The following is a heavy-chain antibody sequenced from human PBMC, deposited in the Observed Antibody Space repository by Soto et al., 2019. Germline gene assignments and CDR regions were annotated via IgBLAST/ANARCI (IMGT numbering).Heavy chain of an antibody. CDR1: GFTFGDYA. D-gene: IGHD1-26*01. CDR2: IRSKAYGGTT. V-gene: IGHV3-49*04. Sequence: GGSLRLSCTASGFTFGDYAMSWVRQAPGKGLEWVGFIRSKAYGGTTEYAASVKGRFTISRDDSKSIAYLQMNSLKTEDTAVYYCTRVNTGRWLDYWGQGTLVTVSS. J-gene: IGHJ4*02. CDR3: TRVNTGRWLDY.